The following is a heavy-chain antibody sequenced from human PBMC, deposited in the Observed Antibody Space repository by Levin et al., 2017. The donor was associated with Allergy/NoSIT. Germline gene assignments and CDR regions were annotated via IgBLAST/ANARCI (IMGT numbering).Heavy chain of an antibody. CDR2: IIPIFGTA. V-gene: IGHV1-69*01. CDR3: ASSVHIVATIVGEGAFDS. J-gene: IGHJ3*02. D-gene: IGHD5-12*01. CDR1: GGTFSSYA. Sequence: KISCKASGGTFSSYAISWVRQAPGQGLEWMGGIIPIFGTANYAQKFQGRVTITADESTSTAYMELSSLRSEDTAVYYCASSVHIVATIVGEGAFDSWGQGTMVTVSS.